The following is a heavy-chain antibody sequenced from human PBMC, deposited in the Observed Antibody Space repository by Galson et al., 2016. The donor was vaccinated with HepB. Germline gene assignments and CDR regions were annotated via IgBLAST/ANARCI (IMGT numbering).Heavy chain of an antibody. Sequence: PALVKPTQTLTPTCSFSGFSLFTSGMSVTWIRQPPGKALEWLAVVNWNDDKHYSASLQTRLTVTKDTSKNQVVLTMTNMDPADTATYFCARINQYDRSGYWNNYYGMDVWGQGTTVTVSS. J-gene: IGHJ6*02. V-gene: IGHV2-70*01. D-gene: IGHD3-22*01. CDR2: VNWNDDK. CDR3: ARINQYDRSGYWNNYYGMDV. CDR1: GFSLFTSGMS.